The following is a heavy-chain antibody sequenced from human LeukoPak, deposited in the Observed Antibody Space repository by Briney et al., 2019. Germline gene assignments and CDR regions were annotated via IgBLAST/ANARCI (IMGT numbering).Heavy chain of an antibody. CDR3: AREKRITMVRGVKNNYYYYGMDV. D-gene: IGHD3-10*01. CDR1: GFTVSSSY. Sequence: PGGSLRLCCAASGFTVSSSYMNWVRQASGKGLEFVSYIRRSGNTIYYADSVKGRFTISRDNAKNSLYLQMNSLRAEDTAVYYCAREKRITMVRGVKNNYYYYGMDVWGQGTTVTVSS. CDR2: IRRSGNTI. J-gene: IGHJ6*02. V-gene: IGHV3-48*03.